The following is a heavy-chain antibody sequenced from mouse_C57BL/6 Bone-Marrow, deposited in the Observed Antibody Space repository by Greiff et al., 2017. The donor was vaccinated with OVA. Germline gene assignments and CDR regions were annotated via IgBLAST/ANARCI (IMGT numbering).Heavy chain of an antibody. J-gene: IGHJ3*01. CDR1: GFNIKNTY. V-gene: IGHV14-3*01. CDR2: IDPANGNT. D-gene: IGHD2-4*01. CDR3: ARSPSYDYDPAWFAY. Sequence: VQLKQSVAELVRPGASVKLSCTASGFNIKNTYMHWVKQRPEQGLEWIGRIDPANGNTKYAPKFQGKATITADTSSNTAYLQLSSLTSEDTAIYYCARSPSYDYDPAWFAYWGQGTLVTVSA.